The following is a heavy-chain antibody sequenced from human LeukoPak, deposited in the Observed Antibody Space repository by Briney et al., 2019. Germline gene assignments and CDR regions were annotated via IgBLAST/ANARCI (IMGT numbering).Heavy chain of an antibody. V-gene: IGHV3-30-3*01. CDR1: GFTLTNYG. CDR2: VSHDGGTA. CDR3: ARDINWNYMDL. Sequence: PGGSLRLSCTVFGFTLTNYGIHWVRQAPGKGLKWVAVVSHDGGTAHYAGSVKGRFTISRDTSKNTLYLQMNSMGPEDTAVYYCARDINWNYMDLWGQGTLVTVSS. J-gene: IGHJ4*02. D-gene: IGHD1-1*01.